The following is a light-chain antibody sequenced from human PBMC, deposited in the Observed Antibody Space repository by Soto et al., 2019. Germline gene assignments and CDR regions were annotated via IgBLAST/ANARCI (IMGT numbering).Light chain of an antibody. V-gene: IGLV1-47*01. CDR2: RNN. CDR3: AAWDDSLSGWV. J-gene: IGLJ3*02. Sequence: QSVLTQPPSASGTPGQRVTISCSGSSSNIRSNYVYWYQQLPGTAPKLLIYRNNQRPSGVPDRFSGSRSGTSASLAISGLRSEDDADYYCAAWDDSLSGWVFGGGTKVTVL. CDR1: SSNIRSNY.